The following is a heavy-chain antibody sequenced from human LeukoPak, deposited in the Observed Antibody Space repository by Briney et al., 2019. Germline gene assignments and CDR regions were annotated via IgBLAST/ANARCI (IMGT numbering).Heavy chain of an antibody. CDR3: AKGGGPYHLPTDY. CDR2: ITSGGNT. V-gene: IGHV3-23*01. CDR1: GFTFSSYV. J-gene: IGHJ4*02. Sequence: GGSLRLSCAVSGFTFSSYVMNWVRQAPGKGLEWVSAITSGGNTYYADSVKGRFTISRDSSKNTLYLQMNSLRSEDTAVYYCAKGGGPYHLPTDYWGQGTLVTVSS. D-gene: IGHD2-2*01.